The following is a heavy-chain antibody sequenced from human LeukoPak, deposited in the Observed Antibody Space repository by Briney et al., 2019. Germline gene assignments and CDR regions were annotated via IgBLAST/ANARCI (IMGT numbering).Heavy chain of an antibody. CDR2: ITSDGSST. V-gene: IGHV3-74*01. D-gene: IGHD2-21*02. J-gene: IGHJ4*02. Sequence: GGSLRLSCAASGFTFSSYWMHWVRQAPGKGLVWVSRITSDGSSTTYADSVKGRFTISRDNAKNTLYLQMNSLRAEDTAVYYCARNPSCGGDCYSLDYWGQGTLVTVSS. CDR1: GFTFSSYW. CDR3: ARNPSCGGDCYSLDY.